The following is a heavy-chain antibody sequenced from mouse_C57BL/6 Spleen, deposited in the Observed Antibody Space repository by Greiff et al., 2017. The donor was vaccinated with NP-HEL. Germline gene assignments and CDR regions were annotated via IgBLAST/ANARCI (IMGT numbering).Heavy chain of an antibody. CDR1: GFSLTSYG. V-gene: IGHV2-5*01. CDR3: AKEEVTTWYFDV. CDR2: IWRGGST. D-gene: IGHD2-2*01. J-gene: IGHJ1*03. Sequence: VKLMESGPGLVQPSQSLFITCTVSGFSLTSYGVHWVRQSPGKGLEWLGVIWRGGSTDYNAAFMSRLSITKDNSKSQVFFKMNSLQADDTAIYYCAKEEVTTWYFDVWGTGTTVTVSS.